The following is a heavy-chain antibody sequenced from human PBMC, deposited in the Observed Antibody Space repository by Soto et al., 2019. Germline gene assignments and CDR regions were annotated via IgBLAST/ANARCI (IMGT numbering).Heavy chain of an antibody. V-gene: IGHV4-31*03. J-gene: IGHJ4*02. D-gene: IGHD5-18*01. CDR3: ARGRGYSYGPYYFDY. CDR1: GGSISSEGYY. CDR2: IYYSGTM. Sequence: SETLSLTCTVSGGSISSEGYYWSWFRQLPGRGLEWIGDIYYSGTMYHNPSLRSRLTISGDASKNQFSLKLSSVTAADTALYYCARGRGYSYGPYYFDYWGQGTLVTVSS.